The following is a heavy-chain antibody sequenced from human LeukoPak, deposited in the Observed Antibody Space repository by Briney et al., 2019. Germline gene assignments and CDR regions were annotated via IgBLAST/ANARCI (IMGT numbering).Heavy chain of an antibody. CDR1: GFTLSSHW. D-gene: IGHD3-22*01. Sequence: PGGSLRLSCAASGFTLSSHWMGWVRQAPGKGLEWVANIKQDGSEKYYVDSVKGRFTISRDNAKNSLYLQMDSLRAEDTAVYYCARERVYYYDSSGYYSFDYWGQGTLVTVSS. CDR2: IKQDGSEK. CDR3: ARERVYYYDSSGYYSFDY. J-gene: IGHJ4*02. V-gene: IGHV3-7*01.